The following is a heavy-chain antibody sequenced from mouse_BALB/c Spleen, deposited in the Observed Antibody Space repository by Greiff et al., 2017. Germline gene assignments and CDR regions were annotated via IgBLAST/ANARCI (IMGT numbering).Heavy chain of an antibody. Sequence: EVMLVESGGGLVKPGGSLKLSCAASGFTFSSYAMSWVRQTPEKRLEWVASISSGGSTYYPDSVKGRFTISRDNARNILYLQMSSLRSEDTAMYYCARDYYSSSYKKKYFDVWGAGTTVTVSS. J-gene: IGHJ1*01. CDR3: ARDYYSSSYKKKYFDV. CDR1: GFTFSSYA. D-gene: IGHD1-1*01. V-gene: IGHV5-6-5*01. CDR2: ISSGGST.